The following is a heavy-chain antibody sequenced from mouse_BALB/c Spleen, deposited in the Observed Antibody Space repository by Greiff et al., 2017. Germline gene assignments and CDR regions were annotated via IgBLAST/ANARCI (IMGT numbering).Heavy chain of an antibody. J-gene: IGHJ4*01. Sequence: VQLKESGAELVKPGASVKLSCTASGFNIKDTYMHWVKQRPEQGLEWIGRIDPANGNTKYDPKFQGKATITADTSSNTAYLQLSSLTSEDTAVYYCARYGYWAMDYWGQGTSVTVSS. V-gene: IGHV14-3*02. D-gene: IGHD1-1*02. CDR3: ARYGYWAMDY. CDR2: IDPANGNT. CDR1: GFNIKDTY.